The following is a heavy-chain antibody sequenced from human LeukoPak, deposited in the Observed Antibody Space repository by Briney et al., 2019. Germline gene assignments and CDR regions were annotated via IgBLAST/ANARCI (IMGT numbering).Heavy chain of an antibody. CDR1: GGSISSYY. CDR3: AREATSNWSIGGSDY. J-gene: IGHJ4*02. V-gene: IGHV4-59*12. D-gene: IGHD6-13*01. Sequence: SETLSLTCTVSGGSISSYYWSWIRQPPGKGLEWIGYIYHSGSTYYNPSLKSRVTISVDRSKNQFSLKLSSVTAADTAVYYCAREATSNWSIGGSDYWGQGTLVTVSS. CDR2: IYHSGST.